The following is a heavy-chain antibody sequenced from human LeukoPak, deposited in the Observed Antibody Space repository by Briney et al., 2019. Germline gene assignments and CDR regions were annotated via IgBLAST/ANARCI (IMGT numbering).Heavy chain of an antibody. V-gene: IGHV3-30*02. J-gene: IGHJ4*02. CDR3: ANLNSGSYYFDY. CDR2: IRYDGSNK. Sequence: GGSLRLSCAASGFTFSSYGMHWVRQAPGKGLEWVAFIRYDGSNKYYADSVKGRFTISRDNSKNTLYLQMNSLRAEDTAVYYCANLNSGSYYFDYWGQETLVTVSS. CDR1: GFTFSSYG. D-gene: IGHD1-26*01.